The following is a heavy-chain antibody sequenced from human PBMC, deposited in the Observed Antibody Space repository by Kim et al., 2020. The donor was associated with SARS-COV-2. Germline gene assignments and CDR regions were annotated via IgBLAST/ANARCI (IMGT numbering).Heavy chain of an antibody. D-gene: IGHD1-20*01. CDR1: GGSFSGYY. Sequence: SETLSLTCAVYGGSFSGYYWSWIRQPPGKGLEWIGEINHSGSTNYNPSLKSRVTISVDTSKNQFSLKLSSVTAADTAVYYCARGPYNRGYYYYYGMDVWGQGTTVTVSS. CDR2: INHSGST. CDR3: ARGPYNRGYYYYYGMDV. J-gene: IGHJ6*02. V-gene: IGHV4-34*01.